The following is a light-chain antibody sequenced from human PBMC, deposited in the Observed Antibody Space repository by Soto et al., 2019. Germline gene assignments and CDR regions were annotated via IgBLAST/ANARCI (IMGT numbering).Light chain of an antibody. CDR1: QNINRW. CDR3: QQYDGN. V-gene: IGKV1-5*01. Sequence: DIQMTQSPSTLAASVGDRVTITCRASQNINRWLAWYQQQPEKAPKVLIYDASSLQSGVPSRFSGSGSGTEFTLTITSLQPDDFGTYYCQQYDGNFGPGTKVEFK. CDR2: DAS. J-gene: IGKJ3*01.